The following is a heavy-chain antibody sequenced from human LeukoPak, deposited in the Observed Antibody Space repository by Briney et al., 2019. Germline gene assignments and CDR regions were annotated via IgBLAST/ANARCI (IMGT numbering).Heavy chain of an antibody. CDR2: IYYSGTT. D-gene: IGHD6-13*01. V-gene: IGHV4-59*01. CDR1: GGSISTYY. CDR3: ARGVYIAAAQYGY. J-gene: IGHJ4*02. Sequence: PSETLSLTCTVSGGSISTYYWSWIRQPPGKGLEWIGYIYYSGTTNYNPSLKSRVTIAVDTSKNQFSLKLSSVTAADTAVYYCARGVYIAAAQYGYWGQGTLVTVSS.